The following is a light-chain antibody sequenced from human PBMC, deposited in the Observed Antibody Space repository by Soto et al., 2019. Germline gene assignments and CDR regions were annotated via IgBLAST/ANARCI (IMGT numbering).Light chain of an antibody. V-gene: IGKV3-15*01. CDR3: QQNDNWPLSIT. CDR1: QSVNSN. Sequence: EIVMTQSPATLSVSPGERVTLSCRASQSVNSNLAWYQQKPGQAPRLLIYRASTRATGFPARFSGSGSGTDFTLTISGLEPEDFAVYYCQQNDNWPLSITFGQGTRLEIK. J-gene: IGKJ5*01. CDR2: RAS.